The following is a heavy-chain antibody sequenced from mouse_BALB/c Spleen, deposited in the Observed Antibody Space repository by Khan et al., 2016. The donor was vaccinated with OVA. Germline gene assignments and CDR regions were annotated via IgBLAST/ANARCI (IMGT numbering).Heavy chain of an antibody. CDR1: GYTFTNYG. V-gene: IGHV9-1*02. Sequence: QIQLVPSGPELKKPGETVKISCKASGYTFTNYGMNWVKQAPGKGLKWMGWINTYTGEPTYTGDFQGRFAFSLETSASTAYLQINNLKNEDMATDGWARGASYWYCDVWGAGTTVTVSA. J-gene: IGHJ1*01. CDR2: INTYTGEP. CDR3: ARGASYWYCDV.